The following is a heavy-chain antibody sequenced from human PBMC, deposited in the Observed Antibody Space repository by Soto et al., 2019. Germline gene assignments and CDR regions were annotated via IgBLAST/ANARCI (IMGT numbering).Heavy chain of an antibody. J-gene: IGHJ4*02. CDR3: ASELDSSGYKFDY. CDR2: ISYDGSNK. V-gene: IGHV3-30-3*01. Sequence: QVQLVESGGGVVQPGRSLRLSCAASGFTFSSYAMHWVRQAPGKGLEWVAVISYDGSNKYYADSVKGRFTISRENSKNTLYLQMNSLRAGDTAVYYCASELDSSGYKFDYWGQGTLVTVSS. D-gene: IGHD3-22*01. CDR1: GFTFSSYA.